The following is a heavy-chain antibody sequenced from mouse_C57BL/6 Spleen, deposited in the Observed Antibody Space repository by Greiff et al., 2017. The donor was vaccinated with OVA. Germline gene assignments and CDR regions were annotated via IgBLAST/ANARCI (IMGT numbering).Heavy chain of an antibody. V-gene: IGHV1-55*01. Sequence: VQLQQPGAELVKPGASVKMSCKASGYTFTSYWITWVKQRPGQGLEWIGDIYPGSGSTNYNEKFKSKATLTVDTSSSTAYMQLSSLTSEDSAVYYCARPGYYYGSPYYFDYWGQGTTLTVSS. CDR2: IYPGSGST. CDR1: GYTFTSYW. D-gene: IGHD1-1*01. J-gene: IGHJ2*01. CDR3: ARPGYYYGSPYYFDY.